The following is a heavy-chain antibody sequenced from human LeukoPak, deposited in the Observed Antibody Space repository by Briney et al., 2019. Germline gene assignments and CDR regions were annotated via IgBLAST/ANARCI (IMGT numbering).Heavy chain of an antibody. CDR3: AKEKGHSAYDYIYD. J-gene: IGHJ4*02. D-gene: IGHD4-11*01. Sequence: GGSLRLSCAASGFTFSNYAMSWVRQGPGKGLEWVSAISGTDGSTYYADSVKGRFTISRDNSKNTLYLQMNSQRAEDTAVYYCAKEKGHSAYDYIYDWGQGTLVTVSS. CDR1: GFTFSNYA. V-gene: IGHV3-23*01. CDR2: ISGTDGST.